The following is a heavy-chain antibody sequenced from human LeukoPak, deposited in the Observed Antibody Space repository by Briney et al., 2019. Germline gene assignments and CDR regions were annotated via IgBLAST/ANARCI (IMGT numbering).Heavy chain of an antibody. CDR1: GGSFSGYY. CDR2: INHSGST. V-gene: IGHV4-34*01. Sequence: SETLSLTCAVYGGSFSGYYWSWIRQPPGKGLEWIGEINHSGSTNYNPSLKSRVTISVDTSKNQFSLKLNSVTAADTAVYYCARHSYGKSLDCWGQGTLVTVSS. J-gene: IGHJ4*02. CDR3: ARHSYGKSLDC. D-gene: IGHD5-18*01.